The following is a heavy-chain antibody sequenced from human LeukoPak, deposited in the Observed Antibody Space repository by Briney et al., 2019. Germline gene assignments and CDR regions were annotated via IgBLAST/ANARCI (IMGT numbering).Heavy chain of an antibody. D-gene: IGHD1-26*01. Sequence: GGSLRLSCAASGFTFSSYGMSWVRQAPGKGLEWVSGISSRGGSTYFADSVKGRFTISRDNSKNTLYVQMNSLRAEDTAVYYCAKEGYSGSQFDYWGQGTLVTVSS. CDR1: GFTFSSYG. J-gene: IGHJ4*02. CDR2: ISSRGGST. V-gene: IGHV3-23*01. CDR3: AKEGYSGSQFDY.